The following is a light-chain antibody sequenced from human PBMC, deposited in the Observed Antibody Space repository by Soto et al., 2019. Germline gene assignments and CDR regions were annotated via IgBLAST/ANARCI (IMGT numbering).Light chain of an antibody. CDR3: SSHTASTTRI. Sequence: QSVLTQPASVSGSPGQSITISCTGTSSDVGGYNHVSWYQHHPGKAPKRIIYEVTKRPSGVSNRFSGSKSGDTASLTISGLQAGDEADYYCSSHTASTTRIFGTGTKLTVL. CDR2: EVT. V-gene: IGLV2-14*01. J-gene: IGLJ1*01. CDR1: SSDVGGYNH.